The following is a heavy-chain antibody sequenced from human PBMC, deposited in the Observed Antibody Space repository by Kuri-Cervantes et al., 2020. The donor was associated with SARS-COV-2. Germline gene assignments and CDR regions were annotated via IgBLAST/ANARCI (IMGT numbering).Heavy chain of an antibody. D-gene: IGHD6-13*01. CDR1: HFTFSSYA. CDR2: ISYDGNNK. CDR3: ATASKGYSSSWGILGY. J-gene: IGHJ4*02. Sequence: GESLKISCAASHFTFSSYAFHWVRQAPGQGLEWVAAISYDGNNKYFADSVRGRFTVSRDNSKNTLYLQMNSLRAEDTAVYYCATASKGYSSSWGILGYWGQGTLVTVSS. V-gene: IGHV3-30*04.